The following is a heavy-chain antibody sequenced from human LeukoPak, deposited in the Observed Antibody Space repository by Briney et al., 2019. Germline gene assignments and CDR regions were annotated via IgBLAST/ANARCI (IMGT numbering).Heavy chain of an antibody. J-gene: IGHJ4*02. D-gene: IGHD3-22*01. CDR2: IYYSGST. CDR3: ARYNYYDSSGYTTQFDY. V-gene: IGHV4-59*08. CDR1: GGSISSYY. Sequence: SETLSLTCTVSGGSISSYYWSWIRQPPGKGLEWIGYIYYSGSTNYNPSLKSRVTISVDTSKNQFSLKLSSVTAADTAVYYCARYNYYDSSGYTTQFDYWGQGTLVTVSS.